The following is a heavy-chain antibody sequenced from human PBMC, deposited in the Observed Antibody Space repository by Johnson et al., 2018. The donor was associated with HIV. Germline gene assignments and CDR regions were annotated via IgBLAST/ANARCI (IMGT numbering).Heavy chain of an antibody. D-gene: IGHD2-15*01. CDR2: MSYDGSNK. Sequence: QVQLVESGGGVVQPGRSLRLSCAASGFTFSSYGMHWVRQAPGKGLEWVAVMSYDGSNKYYADSVKGRFTISRDNSKNTLYLQMNSLRAEDTAVYYCARSAGLLGRAFDIWGQGTMVTVSS. V-gene: IGHV3-30*19. J-gene: IGHJ3*02. CDR1: GFTFSSYG. CDR3: ARSAGLLGRAFDI.